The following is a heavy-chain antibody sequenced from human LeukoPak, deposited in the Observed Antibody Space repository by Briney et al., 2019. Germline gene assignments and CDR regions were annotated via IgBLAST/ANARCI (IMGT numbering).Heavy chain of an antibody. J-gene: IGHJ4*02. Sequence: SETLSLTCTVSGGSISSYYWSWIRQPPGKGLEWIGYIYYSGSTNYYPSLKSRVTVSVDTSKNQFSLKLSSVTAADTAVYYCARSAGYYFDYWGQETLVTVSS. CDR3: ARSAGYYFDY. CDR1: GGSISSYY. D-gene: IGHD1-14*01. V-gene: IGHV4-59*01. CDR2: IYYSGST.